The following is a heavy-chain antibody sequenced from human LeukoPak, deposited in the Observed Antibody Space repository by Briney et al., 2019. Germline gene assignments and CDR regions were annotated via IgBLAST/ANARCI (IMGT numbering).Heavy chain of an antibody. CDR3: AGAIAAAGTDAFDI. CDR1: GYTFTSYG. J-gene: IGHJ3*02. Sequence: ASVKVSCKASGYTFTSYGISRVRQAPGQGLEWMGWISAYNGNTNYAQKLQGRVTMTTDTSTSTAYMELRSLRSDDTAVYYCAGAIAAAGTDAFDIWGQGTMVTVSS. CDR2: ISAYNGNT. D-gene: IGHD6-13*01. V-gene: IGHV1-18*04.